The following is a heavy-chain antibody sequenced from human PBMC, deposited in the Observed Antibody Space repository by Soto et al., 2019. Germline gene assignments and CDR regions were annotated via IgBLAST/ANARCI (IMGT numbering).Heavy chain of an antibody. V-gene: IGHV2-5*02. CDR3: ALHLTAVGYFDS. Sequence: QITLRESGPTLVKPTQTLTLTCTFSGLSLSTAGVGVGWIRQSPGKALEWLALIYWDDDKRYSPSVKSRLTITKDNAKNKVVLTMTNMDPVDAATYYSALHLTAVGYFDSWGQGTLVTVSS. D-gene: IGHD4-17*01. J-gene: IGHJ4*02. CDR2: IYWDDDK. CDR1: GLSLSTAGVG.